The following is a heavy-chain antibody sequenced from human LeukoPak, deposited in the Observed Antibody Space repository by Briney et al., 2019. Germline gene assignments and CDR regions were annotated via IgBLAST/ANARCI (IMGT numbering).Heavy chain of an antibody. D-gene: IGHD3-22*01. Sequence: SETLSLTCTVSGGSINSYHWSWIRQPPGKGLEWIGYIYYSGSTNYNPSLKSRVTRSLDTSKNQFSLKVSSVTAADTAVYYCARHSSGYLSYFDYWGQGTLVPVSP. CDR2: IYYSGST. CDR1: GGSINSYH. CDR3: ARHSSGYLSYFDY. V-gene: IGHV4-59*08. J-gene: IGHJ4*02.